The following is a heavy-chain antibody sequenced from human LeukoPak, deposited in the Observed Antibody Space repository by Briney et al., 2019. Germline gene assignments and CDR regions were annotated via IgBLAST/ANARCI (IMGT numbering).Heavy chain of an antibody. CDR3: ARQGSGSYYSRFYYYMDV. CDR2: IYTGGSA. Sequence: GGSLRLSCAASGFTVSNNYMSWLRQAPGKGLEWVSVIYTGGSAYYADSVEGRFTISRDNSQNTLYLQMNSLRAEDTAVYYCARQGSGSYYSRFYYYMDVWGKGTTVTISS. D-gene: IGHD3-10*01. CDR1: GFTVSNNY. V-gene: IGHV3-53*01. J-gene: IGHJ6*03.